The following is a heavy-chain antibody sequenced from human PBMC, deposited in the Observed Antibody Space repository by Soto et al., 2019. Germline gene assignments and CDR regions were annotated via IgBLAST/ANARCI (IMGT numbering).Heavy chain of an antibody. CDR3: ARGSSLLLWFGESFDI. CDR1: GGSISSSSYY. J-gene: IGHJ3*02. CDR2: IYYSGST. Sequence: NPSETLSLTCTVSGGSISSSSYYWGWIRQPPGKGLEWIGSIYYSGSTYYNPSLKSRVTISVDTSKNQFSLKLSSVTAADTAVYYCARGSSLLLWFGESFDIWGQGTMVTVSS. D-gene: IGHD3-10*01. V-gene: IGHV4-39*01.